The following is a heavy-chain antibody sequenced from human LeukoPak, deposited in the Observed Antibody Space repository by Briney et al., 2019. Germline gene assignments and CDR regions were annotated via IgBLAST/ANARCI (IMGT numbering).Heavy chain of an antibody. CDR1: GFTFSSYG. J-gene: IGHJ3*02. CDR2: ISYDGSNK. CDR3: AKETSGAFDI. Sequence: PGGSLRLPCAASGFTFSSYGMHWVRQAPGKGLEWVAVISYDGSNKYYADSVKGRFTISRDNSKNTLYLQMNSLRAEDTAVYYCAKETSGAFDIWGQGTMVTVSS. V-gene: IGHV3-30*18.